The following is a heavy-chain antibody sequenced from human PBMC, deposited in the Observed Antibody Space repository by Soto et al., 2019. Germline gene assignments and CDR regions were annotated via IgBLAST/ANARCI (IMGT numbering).Heavy chain of an antibody. CDR2: INYSGTT. CDR1: GGSISSSSCH. D-gene: IGHD3-10*01. J-gene: IGHJ4*02. V-gene: IGHV4-61*05. Sequence: SETLSLTCTVSGGSISSSSCHWGWIRQPPGKGLEWIGYINYSGTTIYNPSLKSRVTISVDTSKNQFSLKLSSVTAADTAVYYCARLVDYYGSDFDYWGQGTLVTVSS. CDR3: ARLVDYYGSDFDY.